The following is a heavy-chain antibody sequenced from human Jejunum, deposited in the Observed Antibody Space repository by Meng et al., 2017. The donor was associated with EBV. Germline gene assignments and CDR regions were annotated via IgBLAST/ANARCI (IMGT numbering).Heavy chain of an antibody. CDR1: GASISDYN. V-gene: IGHV4-59*01. D-gene: IGHD3-10*01. CDR2: VFNRGSS. J-gene: IGHJ4*02. Sequence: QVHLQGSGPGLVKPSAPLSLTCTVSGASISDYNWGCIRQSPGKGLEWIGFVFNRGSSNYNPSLRSRVAMSLDTSRNKFSLKLNSVTAADTAVYYCARDRGTAREFDIWGQGTLVTVSS. CDR3: ARDRGTAREFDI.